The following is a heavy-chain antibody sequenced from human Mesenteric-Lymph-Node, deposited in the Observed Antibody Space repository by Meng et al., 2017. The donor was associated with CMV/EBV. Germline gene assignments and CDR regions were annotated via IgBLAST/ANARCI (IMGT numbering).Heavy chain of an antibody. Sequence: GGSLRLSCAASGFTFSSYSMNWVRQARGKGLEWVSSISSSSSYIYYADSVKGRFTISRDNAKNSLYLQMNSLRAEDTAVYYCARDLGGDCSSTSCSDYWGQGTLVTVSS. D-gene: IGHD2-2*01. CDR2: ISSSSSYI. CDR1: GFTFSSYS. J-gene: IGHJ4*02. V-gene: IGHV3-21*01. CDR3: ARDLGGDCSSTSCSDY.